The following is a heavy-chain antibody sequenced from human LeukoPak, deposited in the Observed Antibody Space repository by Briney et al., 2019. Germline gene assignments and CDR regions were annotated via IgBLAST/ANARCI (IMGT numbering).Heavy chain of an antibody. V-gene: IGHV3-74*01. J-gene: IGHJ4*02. CDR1: GFTFSRYW. CDR3: VRGQTIDY. Sequence: GGSLRLSCAASGFTFSRYWMHWVRQAPGKGLVWVSRIKSDGTTNYADSVKGRFTISRDNAKNTLYLQMNSLRDEDTAVYYCVRGQTIDYWGQGTLVTVSS. D-gene: IGHD4-17*01. CDR2: IKSDGTT.